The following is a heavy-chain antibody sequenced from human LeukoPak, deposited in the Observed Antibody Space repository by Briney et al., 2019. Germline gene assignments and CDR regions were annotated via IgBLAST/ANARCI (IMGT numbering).Heavy chain of an antibody. J-gene: IGHJ4*02. CDR1: GGTFSTFG. CDR2: IIPMSGTV. D-gene: IGHD5-18*01. V-gene: IGHV1-69*06. CDR3: ARETGYAYGRAPLDY. Sequence: SVKVSCKASGGTFSTFGISWVRQTPGQGLEWMGGIIPMSGTVNNAQKFQGRVTITADKSTGTAYMELSSLRSDDTAVYYCARETGYAYGRAPLDYWGQGTLVTVSS.